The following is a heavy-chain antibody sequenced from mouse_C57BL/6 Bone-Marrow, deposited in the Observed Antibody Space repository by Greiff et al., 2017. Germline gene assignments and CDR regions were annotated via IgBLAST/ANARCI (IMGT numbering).Heavy chain of an antibody. Sequence: VQEVESGAELARPGASVKLSCKASGYTFTSYGISWVKQRTGQGLEWIGEIYPRSGNTYYNEKFKGKATLTADKSSSTAYMELRSLTSEDSAVYFCARETCFDYWGQGTTLTVSS. V-gene: IGHV1-81*01. J-gene: IGHJ2*01. CDR1: GYTFTSYG. CDR3: ARETCFDY. CDR2: IYPRSGNT.